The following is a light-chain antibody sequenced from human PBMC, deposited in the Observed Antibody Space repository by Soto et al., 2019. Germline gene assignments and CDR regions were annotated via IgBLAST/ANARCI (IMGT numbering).Light chain of an antibody. J-gene: IGLJ3*02. V-gene: IGLV2-14*01. Sequence: QSALTQPASVSGSPGQSITISCTGTSSDVGGYNYVSWFQQHPGKAPKLMIYEVTNRPSGVSNRFSGSKSGNTASLTISGLQADDDTDYYCSSYTSSSTLVFGGGTKLTGL. CDR1: SSDVGGYNY. CDR3: SSYTSSSTLV. CDR2: EVT.